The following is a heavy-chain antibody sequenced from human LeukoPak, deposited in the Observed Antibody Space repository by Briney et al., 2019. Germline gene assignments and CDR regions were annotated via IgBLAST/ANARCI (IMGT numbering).Heavy chain of an antibody. J-gene: IGHJ4*02. D-gene: IGHD6-19*01. CDR1: GYTFTSYG. CDR3: ALYGSGWSFDY. V-gene: IGHV1-18*01. Sequence: SVKVSCKASGYTFTSYGINWVRQAPGQGREWMGWISAYNGHTNYAQKFQGRVTMTTDTSTSTAYMELRSLGSDDTAVYYCALYGSGWSFDYWGQGSLVTVSS. CDR2: ISAYNGHT.